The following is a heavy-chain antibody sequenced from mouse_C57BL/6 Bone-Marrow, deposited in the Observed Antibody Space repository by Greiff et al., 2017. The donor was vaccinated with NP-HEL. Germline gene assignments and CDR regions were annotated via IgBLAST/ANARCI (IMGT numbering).Heavy chain of an antibody. CDR1: GYTFTDYY. D-gene: IGHD1-1*01. V-gene: IGHV1-84*01. CDR2: IYPGSGNT. Sequence: QVQLQQSGPELVKPGASVKISCKASGYTFTDYYINWVKQRPGQGLEWIGWIYPGSGNTKYNEKFKGKATLTVDTSSSTAFMQLRSLTSGDSAVYFCARGEYYRGNPWYFEGWGTGTTVTVSS. J-gene: IGHJ1*03. CDR3: ARGEYYRGNPWYFEG.